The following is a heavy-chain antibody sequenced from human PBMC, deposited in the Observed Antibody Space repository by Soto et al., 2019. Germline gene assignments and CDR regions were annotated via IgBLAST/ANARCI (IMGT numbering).Heavy chain of an antibody. J-gene: IGHJ6*02. CDR3: ARAFLEWPSYYYYYGMDV. D-gene: IGHD3-3*02. CDR1: GFTFSSYA. CDR2: ISYDGSNK. Sequence: GGSLRLSCAASGFTFSSYAMHWVRQAPGKGLEWVAVISYDGSNKYYADSVKGRFTISRDNSKNTLYLQMNSLRAEDTAVYYCARAFLEWPSYYYYYGMDVWGQGTTVTVSS. V-gene: IGHV3-30-3*01.